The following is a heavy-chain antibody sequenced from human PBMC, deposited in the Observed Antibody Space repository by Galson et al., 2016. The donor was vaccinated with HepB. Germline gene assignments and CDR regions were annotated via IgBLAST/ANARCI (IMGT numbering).Heavy chain of an antibody. CDR2: INHSGST. Sequence: LSLTCAVYGGSFSGYYWSWIRQPPWKGLEWIGEINHSGSTNYNSSLKSPVTISVDTSKNEFSLKLSSVTAADTAVYYCARLNTLWWAFDYWGQGTLVTVSS. J-gene: IGHJ4*02. V-gene: IGHV4-34*01. D-gene: IGHD2-21*01. CDR1: GGSFSGYY. CDR3: ARLNTLWWAFDY.